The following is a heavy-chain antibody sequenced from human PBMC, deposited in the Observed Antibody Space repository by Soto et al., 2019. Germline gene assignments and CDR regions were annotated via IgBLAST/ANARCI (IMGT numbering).Heavy chain of an antibody. CDR2: IYHSGST. CDR3: ARDAGRYNWNYAGYYYYGMDV. D-gene: IGHD1-7*01. CDR1: GGCISSSNW. Sequence: AWETLSLTCAVSGGCISSSNWWRWVRQPPGKGLEWIGEIYHSGSTNYNPSLKSRVTISVDKSKNRFSLKLSSVTAADTAVYYCARDAGRYNWNYAGYYYYGMDVWGQGTTVTVSS. V-gene: IGHV4-4*02. J-gene: IGHJ6*02.